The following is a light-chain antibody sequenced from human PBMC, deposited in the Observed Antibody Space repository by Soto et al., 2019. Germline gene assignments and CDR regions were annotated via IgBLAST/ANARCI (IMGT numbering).Light chain of an antibody. V-gene: IGKV1-13*02. CDR3: QQFNSYPLVT. CDR2: DAS. J-gene: IGKJ4*01. CDR1: QGISSA. Sequence: AIQLTQSPSSLSASVGDRVTITCRASQGISSALAWYQQKPGKAPKLLIYDASSLESGVPSRFSGSGSGTDFTLTISSLQPEDFATYFCQQFNSYPLVTFGGGTKVEIK.